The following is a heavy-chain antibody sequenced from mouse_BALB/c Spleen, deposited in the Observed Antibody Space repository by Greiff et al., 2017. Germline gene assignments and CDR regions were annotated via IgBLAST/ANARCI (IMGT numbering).Heavy chain of an antibody. Sequence: EVKLVESGGGLVQPGGSLKLSCAASGFTFSSYGMSWVRQTPDKRLELVATINSNGGSTYYPDSVKGRFTISRDNAKNTLYLQMSSLKSEDTAMYYCARGDYGAMDYWGQGTSVTVSS. CDR2: INSNGGST. V-gene: IGHV5-6-3*01. CDR3: ARGDYGAMDY. D-gene: IGHD2-4*01. J-gene: IGHJ4*01. CDR1: GFTFSSYG.